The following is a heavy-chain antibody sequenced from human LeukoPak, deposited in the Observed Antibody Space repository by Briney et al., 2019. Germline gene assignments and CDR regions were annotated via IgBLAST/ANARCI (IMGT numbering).Heavy chain of an antibody. CDR2: INPNSGGT. CDR3: ARAVAVAGYDAFDI. V-gene: IGHV1-2*02. CDR1: GYTFTGYY. Sequence: ASVKVSCKASGYTFTGYYMHWVRQAPGQGLEWMGWINPNSGGTNYAQKLQGRVTMTTDTSTSTAYMELRSLRSDDTAVYYCARAVAVAGYDAFDIWGQGTMVTVSS. J-gene: IGHJ3*02. D-gene: IGHD6-19*01.